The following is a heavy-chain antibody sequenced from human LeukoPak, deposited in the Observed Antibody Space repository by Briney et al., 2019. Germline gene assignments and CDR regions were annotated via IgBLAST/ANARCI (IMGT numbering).Heavy chain of an antibody. D-gene: IGHD4-17*01. V-gene: IGHV3-53*01. Sequence: GGSLRLSCAASGFTFSSYSMNWVRQAPGKGLEWVSIIYTGGNTYYADSVKGRFTISRDISKNTLYLQMNSLRAEDTAVYYCARGTVTAPDYWGQGTLVTVSS. CDR3: ARGTVTAPDY. J-gene: IGHJ4*02. CDR1: GFTFSSYS. CDR2: IYTGGNT.